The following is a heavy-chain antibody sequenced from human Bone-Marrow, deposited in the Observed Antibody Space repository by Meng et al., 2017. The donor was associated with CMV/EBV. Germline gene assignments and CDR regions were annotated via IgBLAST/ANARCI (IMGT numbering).Heavy chain of an antibody. Sequence: ASVKVSCKAFGYTFTNYYMHWVRQAPGQGLEWMGWINLNGGGTNYAQKFQDRVTMTRDTSISTAYMELSRLRSDDTAVYYCATILGYSSGWDYWGQGTLVTVSS. CDR1: GYTFTNYY. J-gene: IGHJ4*02. CDR2: INLNGGGT. CDR3: ATILGYSSGWDY. V-gene: IGHV1-2*02. D-gene: IGHD6-19*01.